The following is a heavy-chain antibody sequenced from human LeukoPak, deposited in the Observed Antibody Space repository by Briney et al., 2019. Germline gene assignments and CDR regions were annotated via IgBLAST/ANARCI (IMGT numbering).Heavy chain of an antibody. Sequence: GGSLRLSCAASGFTVSSNYMSWVRQAPGKGLEWVSVIYSGGSTYYADSVKGRLTISRDNSKNTLYLQMNSLRAEDTAVYYCARGSDDSSGYYYPDYWGQGTLVTVSS. CDR3: ARGSDDSSGYYYPDY. J-gene: IGHJ4*02. CDR2: IYSGGST. D-gene: IGHD3-22*01. V-gene: IGHV3-66*02. CDR1: GFTVSSNY.